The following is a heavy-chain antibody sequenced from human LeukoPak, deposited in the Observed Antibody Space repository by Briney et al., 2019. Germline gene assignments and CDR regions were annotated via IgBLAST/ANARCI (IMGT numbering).Heavy chain of an antibody. J-gene: IGHJ4*02. CDR2: ISSSSSYI. V-gene: IGHV3-21*01. D-gene: IGHD3-22*01. CDR3: ARDIVVVGFDY. Sequence: GGSLRLSCAASGFTFSSCSMNWVRQAPGKGLEWVSSISSSSSYIYYADSVKGRFTISRDNAKNSLYLQMNSLRAEDTAVYYCARDIVVVGFDYWGQGTLVTVSS. CDR1: GFTFSSCS.